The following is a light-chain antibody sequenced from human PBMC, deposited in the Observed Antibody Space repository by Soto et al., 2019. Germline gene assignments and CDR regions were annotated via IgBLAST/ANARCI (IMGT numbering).Light chain of an antibody. CDR2: DTS. J-gene: IGKJ5*01. CDR3: QQYNNWPPN. CDR1: QSVGSY. Sequence: EVVLTQSPATLSLSPGERATLSCRASQSVGSYLAWYQQQPGQAPRLLIYDTSKRATGIPARFSGGGSGTDFTLTIRSLEPEDIAVYFCQQYNNWPPNFGQGTRLEIK. V-gene: IGKV3-11*01.